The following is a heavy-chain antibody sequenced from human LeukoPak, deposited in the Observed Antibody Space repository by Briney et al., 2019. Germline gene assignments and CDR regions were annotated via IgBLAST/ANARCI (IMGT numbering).Heavy chain of an antibody. Sequence: PSETLSLTCSVSGVSISSFYWSWIRQSPGKGLEWIGFIHYSGSTNYNPSLKSRVTISADTSKNQFSLKLTSVTAADTAVYYCARGYYDTSGSSNTFDIWGQGTKLTVSS. CDR1: GVSISSFY. CDR2: IHYSGST. D-gene: IGHD3-22*01. V-gene: IGHV4-59*01. J-gene: IGHJ3*02. CDR3: ARGYYDTSGSSNTFDI.